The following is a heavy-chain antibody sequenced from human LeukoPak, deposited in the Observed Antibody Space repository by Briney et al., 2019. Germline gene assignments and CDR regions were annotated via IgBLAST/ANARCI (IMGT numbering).Heavy chain of an antibody. CDR1: GGSISSSSYY. CDR3: ARHFDYSNYYYYYMDV. D-gene: IGHD4-11*01. Sequence: PSETLSLTCTVSGGSISSSSYYWGWIRQPPGKGLEWIGSICYSGGTYYNPSLKSRVTISVDTSKNQFSLKLSSVTAADTAVYYCARHFDYSNYYYYYMDVWGKGTTVTVSS. V-gene: IGHV4-39*01. J-gene: IGHJ6*03. CDR2: ICYSGGT.